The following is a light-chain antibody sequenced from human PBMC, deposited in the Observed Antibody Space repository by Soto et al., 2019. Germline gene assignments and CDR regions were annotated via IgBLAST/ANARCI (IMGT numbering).Light chain of an antibody. V-gene: IGLV2-14*01. Sequence: QSALTQPASVSGSPGQSITFSCTGTSNDIGGYNYVSWYQQHPGKAPKLMIFDVSNRPSGVSYRFSGSKSGNTASLTISGLQADDAADYYCSSYTSSSTLIFGAGTKLTVL. CDR1: SNDIGGYNY. CDR2: DVS. J-gene: IGLJ2*01. CDR3: SSYTSSSTLI.